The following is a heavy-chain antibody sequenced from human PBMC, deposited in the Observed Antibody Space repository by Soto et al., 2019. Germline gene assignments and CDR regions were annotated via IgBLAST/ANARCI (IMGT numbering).Heavy chain of an antibody. J-gene: IGHJ4*02. CDR2: IYYSGST. CDR3: ASRNYYDSSGYYSPYYFDY. Sequence: PSETLSLTCAVSGGSISSGGYSWTWIRQPPGKGLEWIGYIYYSGSTNYNPSLKSRVTISVDTSKNQFSLKLSSVTAADTAVYYCASRNYYDSSGYYSPYYFDYWGQGTLVTVSS. V-gene: IGHV4-61*08. D-gene: IGHD3-22*01. CDR1: GGSISSGGYS.